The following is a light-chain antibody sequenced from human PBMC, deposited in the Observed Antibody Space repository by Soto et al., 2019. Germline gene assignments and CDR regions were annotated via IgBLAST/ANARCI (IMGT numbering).Light chain of an antibody. CDR3: SSYKTAGTYV. J-gene: IGLJ1*01. V-gene: IGLV2-14*01. CDR1: STDIGTYNY. Sequence: QSVLTQPASVSGSPGQSITISCIGTSTDIGTYNYVAWYQQHPAQTPKLIIYHDSYRQSGDTTRSSGYKSPNTDSLTISGLQAEEEAAYHCSSYKTAGTYVFGPGNKVTVL. CDR2: HDS.